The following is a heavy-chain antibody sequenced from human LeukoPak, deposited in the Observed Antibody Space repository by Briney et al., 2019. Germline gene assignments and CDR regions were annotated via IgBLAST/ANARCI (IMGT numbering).Heavy chain of an antibody. CDR1: GGSISSGGYY. J-gene: IGHJ3*02. Sequence: PSETLSLTCTVSGGSISSGGYYWSWIRQHPGKGLEWIGYIYYSGSTYYNPSLKSRVTISVDTSKNQFSLKLSSVTAADTAVYYCARAPGYYDSSGYSNAFDIWGQGIMVTVSS. CDR2: IYYSGST. V-gene: IGHV4-31*03. D-gene: IGHD3-22*01. CDR3: ARAPGYYDSSGYSNAFDI.